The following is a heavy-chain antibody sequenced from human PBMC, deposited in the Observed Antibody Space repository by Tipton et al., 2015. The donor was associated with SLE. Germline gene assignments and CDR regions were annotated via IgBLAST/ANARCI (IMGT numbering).Heavy chain of an antibody. J-gene: IGHJ6*03. CDR1: NGSISSSPYY. V-gene: IGHV4-39*07. CDR2: IYYSGST. Sequence: TLSHTCTASNGSISSSPYYWGWIRQSPGKGLEWVGSIYYSGSTYYNPSLKSRVTISVDTSRNQCSLNLTSVTAADTAVYYCARGPYYYMDVWGKGTTVTVSS. CDR3: ARGPYYYMDV.